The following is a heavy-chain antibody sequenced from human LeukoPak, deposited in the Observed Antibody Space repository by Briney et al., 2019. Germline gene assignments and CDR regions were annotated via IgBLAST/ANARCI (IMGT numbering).Heavy chain of an antibody. CDR3: ARDRYDSSGYYYPHLDY. CDR1: GFTFSSYG. V-gene: IGHV3-33*01. J-gene: IGHJ4*02. Sequence: GGSLRLSCAASGFTFSSYGMHWVRQAPGKGLEWVAVIWYDGSNKYYADSVKGRFTISRDNSKNTLYLQMNSLRAEDTAVYYCARDRYDSSGYYYPHLDYWGQGTLVTVSS. D-gene: IGHD3-22*01. CDR2: IWYDGSNK.